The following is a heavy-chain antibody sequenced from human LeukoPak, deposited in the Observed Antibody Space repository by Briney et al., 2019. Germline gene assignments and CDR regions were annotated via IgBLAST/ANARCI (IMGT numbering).Heavy chain of an antibody. D-gene: IGHD1-26*01. V-gene: IGHV3-48*01. Sequence: PGGSLRLSCAASGFTFSSYEMNWVRQAPGKGLEWVSYISSSSSTIYYADSVKGRFTISRDNAKNSLYLQMNSLRAEDTAVYYCARDLVGATDYWGQGTLVTVSS. J-gene: IGHJ4*02. CDR2: ISSSSSTI. CDR1: GFTFSSYE. CDR3: ARDLVGATDY.